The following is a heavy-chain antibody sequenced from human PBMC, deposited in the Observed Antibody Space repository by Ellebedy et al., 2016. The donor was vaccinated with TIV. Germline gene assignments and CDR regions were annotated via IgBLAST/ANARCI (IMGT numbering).Heavy chain of an antibody. D-gene: IGHD1-1*01. CDR2: INAGNGNT. CDR1: GYTFTTYA. V-gene: IGHV1-3*01. J-gene: IGHJ6*02. CDR3: AYSTGTAYYYAMDV. Sequence: AASVKVSCKASGYTFTTYAMHWVRQAPGQRLEWMGRINAGNGNTKYSQKFQGRVTITRDTSASTAYMELSSLRSEDTAVYYCAYSTGTAYYYAMDVWGQGTTVTVSS.